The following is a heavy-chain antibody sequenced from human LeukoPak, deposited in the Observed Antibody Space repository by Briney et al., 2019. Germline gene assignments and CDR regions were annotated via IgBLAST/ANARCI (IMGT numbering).Heavy chain of an antibody. CDR3: ARDEAVPYGMDV. J-gene: IGHJ6*02. CDR1: GFTVSSNY. D-gene: IGHD6-6*01. Sequence: GGSLRLSCAASGFTVSSNYMSWVRQAPGKGLEWVSYISSSGSTIYYADSVKGRFTISRDDAKNSLYLQMNSLRAEDTAVYYCARDEAVPYGMDVWGQGTTVTVSS. V-gene: IGHV3-11*01. CDR2: ISSSGSTI.